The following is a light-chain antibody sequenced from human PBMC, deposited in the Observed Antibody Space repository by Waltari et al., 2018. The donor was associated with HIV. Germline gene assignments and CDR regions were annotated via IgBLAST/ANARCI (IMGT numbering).Light chain of an antibody. CDR2: GDY. CDR3: HSYDTTNQV. V-gene: IGLV6-57*01. CDR1: SGSIASGY. J-gene: IGLJ2*01. Sequence: NFMLTQPHSVSESPGKTVVISCTRSSGSIASGYVQWYQQRPGSSPTTVIYGDYRRPSGAFGLFSGSLDISPNSAALTISVLETEDEADYYCHSYDTTNQVFGGGTKLTVL.